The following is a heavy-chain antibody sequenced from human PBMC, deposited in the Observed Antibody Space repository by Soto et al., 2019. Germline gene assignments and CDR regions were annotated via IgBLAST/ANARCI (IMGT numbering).Heavy chain of an antibody. CDR2: IYYSGST. CDR1: GGSISSGGYY. Sequence: QVQLQESGPGLVKPSQTLSLTCTVSGGSISSGGYYWSWIRQHPGKGLEWIGYIYYSGSTYYNPSLKSRVTISVDTSKNQFSLKLSSVTATDTAVYYCASGYSYGYGGIDYWGQGTLVTVSS. D-gene: IGHD5-18*01. J-gene: IGHJ4*02. V-gene: IGHV4-31*03. CDR3: ASGYSYGYGGIDY.